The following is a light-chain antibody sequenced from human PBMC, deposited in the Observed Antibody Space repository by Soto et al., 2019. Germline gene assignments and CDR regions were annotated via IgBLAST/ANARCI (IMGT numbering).Light chain of an antibody. CDR2: DAS. J-gene: IGKJ1*01. CDR1: QSINNR. CDR3: QQYNVYPWT. V-gene: IGKV1-5*01. Sequence: DIQMTQSPSTLSASVGDRVTIACRASQSINNRLAWYQQKPGKAPRYLIYDASNLGSGVPSRFSGSGSGTEFTLSISSLQPDDFATYYCQQYNVYPWTFGHGTKVEIK.